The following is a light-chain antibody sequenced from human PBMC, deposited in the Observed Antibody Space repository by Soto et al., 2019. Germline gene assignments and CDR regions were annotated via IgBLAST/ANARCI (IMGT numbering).Light chain of an antibody. V-gene: IGKV3-15*01. J-gene: IGKJ1*01. Sequence: EMVMTQSPATLSVSLGERATLSCRASQSVGTNLVWYQQKPGQAPRLLIYGASTRATGIPARFSGSGSGTEFTLTISSLQSEDFAVYYCQQHDQGWPVGQGTKVEI. CDR2: GAS. CDR3: QQHDQGWP. CDR1: QSVGTN.